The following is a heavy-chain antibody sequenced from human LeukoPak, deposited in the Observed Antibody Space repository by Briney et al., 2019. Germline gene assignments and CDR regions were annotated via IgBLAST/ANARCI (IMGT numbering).Heavy chain of an antibody. CDR1: GDSISNSIW. Sequence: KSSETLSLTCTVSGDSISNSIWWSWLRQPPGKGLEWIGEVDHTGNTNYRPSLDSRVTLSIDTSKNHFSLTLTSVTAADTAVYYCATSMTNGHFDYWGQGTLVTVSS. CDR2: VDHTGNT. CDR3: ATSMTNGHFDY. D-gene: IGHD4-17*01. J-gene: IGHJ4*02. V-gene: IGHV4-4*02.